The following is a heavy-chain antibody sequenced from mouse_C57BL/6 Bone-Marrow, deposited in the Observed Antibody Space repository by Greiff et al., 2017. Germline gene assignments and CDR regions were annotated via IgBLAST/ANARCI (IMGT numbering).Heavy chain of an antibody. D-gene: IGHD1-1*01. Sequence: EVKLMESVAELVRPGASVKLSCTASGFNIKNSYMHWVKQRPEQGLEWIGRIDPENGNTKYAPKFQGKATITADTSANTAYLPLSSLTSEDTAIYYCAREAYYSSSYGWYFDVWGTGTTVTVSA. CDR1: GFNIKNSY. CDR3: AREAYYSSSYGWYFDV. J-gene: IGHJ1*03. CDR2: IDPENGNT. V-gene: IGHV14-3*01.